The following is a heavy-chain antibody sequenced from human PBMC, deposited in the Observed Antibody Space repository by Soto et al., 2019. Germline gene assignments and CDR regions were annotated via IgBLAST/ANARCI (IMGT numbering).Heavy chain of an antibody. V-gene: IGHV3-33*08. D-gene: IGHD4-17*01. J-gene: IGHJ5*02. CDR1: GFTFSSYG. CDR3: ARKTYGDYGGGLSVKNWFAP. CDR2: IWYDGSNK. Sequence: GGSLXLSCAASGFTFSSYGMHWVRQAPGKGLEWVAVIWYDGSNKYYADSVKGRFTISRDNSKNTLYLQMNSLRAEDTAVYYCARKTYGDYGGGLSVKNWFAPWGQGTLVTVSS.